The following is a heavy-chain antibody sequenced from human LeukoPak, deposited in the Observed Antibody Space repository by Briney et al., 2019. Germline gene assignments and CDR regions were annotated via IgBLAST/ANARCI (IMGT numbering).Heavy chain of an antibody. V-gene: IGHV4-34*01. CDR2: INHSGST. CDR1: GGSFSGYY. CDR3: ARGPRYSSSWYRILDY. Sequence: SETPSLTCAVYGGSFSGYYWSWIRQPPGKGLEWIGEINHSGSTNYNPSLKSRVTISVDTSKNQFSLKLSSVTAADTAVYYCARGPRYSSSWYRILDYWGQGTLVTVSS. J-gene: IGHJ4*02. D-gene: IGHD6-13*01.